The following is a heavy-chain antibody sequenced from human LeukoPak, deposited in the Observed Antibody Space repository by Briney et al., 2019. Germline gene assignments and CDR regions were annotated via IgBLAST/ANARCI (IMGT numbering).Heavy chain of an antibody. J-gene: IGHJ4*02. CDR3: ARGASSGWYFDY. Sequence: GGSLRLSCAASGFTFSNYSMNWVRQAPGKGLEWVSSISSSSSYIYYADSVKGRFTISRDNAKNSLYLQMNSLRAEDTAVYYCARGASSGWYFDYWGQGTLVTVSP. D-gene: IGHD6-19*01. V-gene: IGHV3-21*01. CDR2: ISSSSSYI. CDR1: GFTFSNYS.